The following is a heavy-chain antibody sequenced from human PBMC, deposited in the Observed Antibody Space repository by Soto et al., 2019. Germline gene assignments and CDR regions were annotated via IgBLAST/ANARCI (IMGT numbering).Heavy chain of an antibody. V-gene: IGHV3-74*01. J-gene: IGHJ6*03. CDR1: GFTFSSYW. CDR2: INSDGSST. Sequence: GGSLRLSCAASGFTFSSYWMHWVRQAPGKGLVWVSRINSDGSSTSYADSVKGRFTISRDNAKNTLYLQMNSLRAEDTAVYYCAREYGLRFSSYYYYMDVWGKGTTVTVSS. CDR3: AREYGLRFSSYYYYMDV. D-gene: IGHD3-3*01.